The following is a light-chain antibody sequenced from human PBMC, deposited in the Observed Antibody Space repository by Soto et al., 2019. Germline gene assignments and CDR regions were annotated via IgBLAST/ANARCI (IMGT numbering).Light chain of an antibody. V-gene: IGKV3-20*01. CDR1: QSVSSNY. J-gene: IGKJ3*01. CDR2: GAS. CDR3: QQYSSPPPEFT. Sequence: EIVLTQSPGTLSVSPGERVTLSCRASQSVSSNYLAWYQQRPGQAPRLLIFGASYRATGIPDRFSGSGSGTDFTLTISRLEPEDVAVYYCQQYSSPPPEFTFGPGTKVDLK.